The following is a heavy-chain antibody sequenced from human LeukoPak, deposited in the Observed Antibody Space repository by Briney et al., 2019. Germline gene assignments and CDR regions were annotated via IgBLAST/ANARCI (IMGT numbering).Heavy chain of an antibody. V-gene: IGHV4-39*01. CDR1: GGSISSSSYY. CDR3: ARGVDRSSTSCYTRAFDI. Sequence: SETLSLTCTVSGGSISSSSYYWGWIRQPPGKGLEWIGSIYYSGSTYYNPSLKSRVTISVDTSKNQFSLKLSSVTAADTAVYYCARGVDRSSTSCYTRAFDIWGQGTMVTVSS. J-gene: IGHJ3*02. D-gene: IGHD2-2*02. CDR2: IYYSGST.